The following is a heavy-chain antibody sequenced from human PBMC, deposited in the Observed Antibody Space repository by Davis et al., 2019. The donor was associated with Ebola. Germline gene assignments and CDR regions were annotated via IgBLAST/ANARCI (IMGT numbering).Heavy chain of an antibody. V-gene: IGHV4-34*01. J-gene: IGHJ4*02. CDR1: GESFSGYY. D-gene: IGHD6-19*01. Sequence: PGGSLRLSCAVYGESFSGYYWSWIRQPPGKGLEWIGEINHSGSTNYNPSLKSRVTISVDTSKNQFSLKLSSVTAADTAVYYCARGGLDGPFDYWGQGTLVTVSS. CDR2: INHSGST. CDR3: ARGGLDGPFDY.